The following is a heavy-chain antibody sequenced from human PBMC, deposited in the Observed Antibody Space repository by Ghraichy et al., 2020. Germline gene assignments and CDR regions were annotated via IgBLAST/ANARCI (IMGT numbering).Heavy chain of an antibody. CDR2: INAGNGNT. CDR3: ARSSWYGDYTDRDYYYGMDV. V-gene: IGHV1-3*01. D-gene: IGHD4-17*01. CDR1: GYTFTSYA. Sequence: ASVKVSCKASGYTFTSYAMHWVRQAPGQRLEWMGWINAGNGNTKYSQKFQGRVTITRDTSASTAYMELSSLRSEDTAVYYCARSSWYGDYTDRDYYYGMDVWGQGTTVTVSS. J-gene: IGHJ6*02.